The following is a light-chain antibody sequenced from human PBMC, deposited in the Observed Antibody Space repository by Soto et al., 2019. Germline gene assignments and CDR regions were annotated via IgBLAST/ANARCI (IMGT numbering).Light chain of an antibody. CDR3: KQYKEWPPFT. J-gene: IGKJ5*01. CDR1: QSFSSSY. CDR2: GAS. Sequence: EIVLTQSPGTLSLSPGERATLSCRASQSFSSSYLAWYQQKPGQAPRLLILGASTRATGIPARFSGSGSGTEFTLSISSLQSEDFAVYYCKQYKEWPPFTFGQGTRLEIK. V-gene: IGKV3-15*01.